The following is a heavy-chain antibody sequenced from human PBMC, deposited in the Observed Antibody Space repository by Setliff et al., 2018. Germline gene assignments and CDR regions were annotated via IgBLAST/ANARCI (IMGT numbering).Heavy chain of an antibody. CDR2: ISSTSSSI. D-gene: IGHD3-16*01. CDR3: ARVGVFGGGYFDF. CDR1: EFILSSFA. V-gene: IGHV3-48*01. J-gene: IGHJ4*02. Sequence: PGGSLRLSCAASEFILSSFAMNWVRQAPGKGLEWVSYISSTSSSIYYADSVKGRFTISRDNAKNSLYLQMDSLRAEDTAVYYCARVGVFGGGYFDFWGQGTLVTVSS.